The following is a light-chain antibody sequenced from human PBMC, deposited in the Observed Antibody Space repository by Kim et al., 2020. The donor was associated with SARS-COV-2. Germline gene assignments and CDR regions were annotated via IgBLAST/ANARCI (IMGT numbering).Light chain of an antibody. V-gene: IGLV2-11*01. Sequence: QSALTQPRSVSGSPGQSVTISCTGTSSDVGAYYFVSWYLQHPGKAPKLMIYDVTKRPSGVPDRFSGSKSGNTASLTISGLQAEDEADYYCCSYAGTYTYVFGTGTKVTVL. CDR3: CSYAGTYTYV. J-gene: IGLJ1*01. CDR2: DVT. CDR1: SSDVGAYYF.